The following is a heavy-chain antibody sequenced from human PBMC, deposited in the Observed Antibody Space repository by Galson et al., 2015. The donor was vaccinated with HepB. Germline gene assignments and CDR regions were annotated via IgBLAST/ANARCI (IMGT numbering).Heavy chain of an antibody. CDR1: GFTFSSNA. Sequence: SLRLSCAASGFTFSSNAMNWVRQAPGKGLEWVSYISGSGDYTVSADSVKGRFTISRDSSNSTLFLQMNSLRVEDTAFYFCARRSGKGFDYWGQGTLVTVSS. J-gene: IGHJ4*02. CDR2: ISGSGDYT. D-gene: IGHD3-10*01. V-gene: IGHV3-23*01. CDR3: ARRSGKGFDY.